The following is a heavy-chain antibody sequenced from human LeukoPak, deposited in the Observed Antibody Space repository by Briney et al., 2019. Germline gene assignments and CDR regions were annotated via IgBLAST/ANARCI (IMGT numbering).Heavy chain of an antibody. CDR2: IYPGDSDT. V-gene: IGHV5-51*01. CDR1: GYSFTSYW. J-gene: IGHJ5*02. Sequence: GESLKISCKGSGYSFTSYWIGWVRQMPGKGLEWMGIIYPGDSDTRYSPSFQGQVTISADKSISTAYLQWGSLKASDTAMYYCARLVGYYGSGSAFNWFDPWGQGTLVTVSS. D-gene: IGHD3-10*01. CDR3: ARLVGYYGSGSAFNWFDP.